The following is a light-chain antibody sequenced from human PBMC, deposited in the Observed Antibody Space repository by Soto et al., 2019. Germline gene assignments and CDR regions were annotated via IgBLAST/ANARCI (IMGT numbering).Light chain of an antibody. CDR3: CSYAGSYSYV. Sequence: QSALTQPRSVSGSPGQPVTISCTGTTSDVGGYNYVSWYQQHPGKVPKLMIYDVSKRPSGVPDRFSGSKSGNTASQTISGLQAEDEADYYCCSYAGSYSYVFGTGTKLTVL. V-gene: IGLV2-11*01. J-gene: IGLJ1*01. CDR2: DVS. CDR1: TSDVGGYNY.